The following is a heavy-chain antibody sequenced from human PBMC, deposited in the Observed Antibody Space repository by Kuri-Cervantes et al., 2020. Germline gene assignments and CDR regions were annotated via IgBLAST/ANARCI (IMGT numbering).Heavy chain of an antibody. V-gene: IGHV3-49*04. CDR3: TTPDCSGGSCYSARLDY. CDR2: IRSKAYGGTT. J-gene: IGHJ4*02. CDR1: GFTVSSNY. D-gene: IGHD2-15*01. Sequence: GGSLRLSCAASGFTVSSNYMSWVRQAPGKGLEWVGFIRSKAYGGTTEYAASVKGRFTISRDDSKSIAYLQMNSLKTEDTAVYYCTTPDCSGGSCYSARLDYWGQGTLVTVSS.